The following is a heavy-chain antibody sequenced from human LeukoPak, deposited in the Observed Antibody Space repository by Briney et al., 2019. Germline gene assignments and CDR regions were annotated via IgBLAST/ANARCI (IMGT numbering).Heavy chain of an antibody. J-gene: IGHJ3*02. V-gene: IGHV1-8*01. D-gene: IGHD3-22*01. CDR3: AALKFGGYYYGESDAFDI. Sequence: ASVKVSCKASGYTFTSYDINWVRQATGQGLEWMGWMNPNSGNTGYAQKYQERVTITRDMSTSTAYMELSSLRSEDTAVYYCAALKFGGYYYGESDAFDIWGQGTMVTVSS. CDR2: MNPNSGNT. CDR1: GYTFTSYD.